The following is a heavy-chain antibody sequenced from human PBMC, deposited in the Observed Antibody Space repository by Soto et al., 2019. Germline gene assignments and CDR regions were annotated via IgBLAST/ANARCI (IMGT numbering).Heavy chain of an antibody. D-gene: IGHD3-10*01. J-gene: IGHJ4*02. V-gene: IGHV3-74*01. CDR2: INSDGTTT. CDR3: TRGGATGAGIYHFEN. CDR1: GFTFTTNW. Sequence: EVQLVESGGALVQPGGSLRLSCAASGFTFTTNWMHWVRQAPGKGLVWLSRINSDGTTTTYADSVKGRFTISRDNAKNTLYLQVNSLGGEDTALYYCTRGGATGAGIYHFENWGQGTLVTVSS.